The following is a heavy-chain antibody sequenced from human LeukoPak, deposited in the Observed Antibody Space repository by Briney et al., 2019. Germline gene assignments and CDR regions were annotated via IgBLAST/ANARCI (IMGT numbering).Heavy chain of an antibody. CDR2: ITSRTSTT. CDR3: AKSYGSGTSNY. V-gene: IGHV3-23*01. CDR1: GFTFSTFA. J-gene: IGHJ4*02. Sequence: GGSLRLSCAASGFTFSTFAMNWVRQAPGKGLEWISSITSRTSTTYYADSVKGRFTISRDNSKNTLYLQMNSLRAEDTAVYYCAKSYGSGTSNYWGQGTLVTVSS. D-gene: IGHD3-10*01.